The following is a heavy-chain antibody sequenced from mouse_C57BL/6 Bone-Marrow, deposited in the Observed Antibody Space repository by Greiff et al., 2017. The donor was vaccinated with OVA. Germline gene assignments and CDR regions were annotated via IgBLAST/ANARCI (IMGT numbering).Heavy chain of an antibody. CDR2: INPYNGDT. J-gene: IGHJ1*03. CDR1: GYSFTGYF. Sequence: EVQLQQSGPELVKPGDSVKISCEASGYSFTGYFMNWVMQSHGKSLEWIGRINPYNGDTFYNQKFKGKATLTVDKSSSTAHMELRSLTSEDSAVYYCARRQRTRYFDVWGTGTTVTVSS. V-gene: IGHV1-20*01. CDR3: ARRQRTRYFDV.